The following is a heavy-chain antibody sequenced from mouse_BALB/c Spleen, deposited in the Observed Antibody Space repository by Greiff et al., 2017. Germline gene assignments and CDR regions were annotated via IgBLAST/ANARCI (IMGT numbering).Heavy chain of an antibody. CDR1: GYSFTSYW. V-gene: IGHV1-5*01. J-gene: IGHJ3*01. Sequence: EVQLQQSGPVLARPGASVKMSCKASGYSFTSYWMHWVKQRPGQGLEWIGAIYPGNSDTSYNQKLKGKAKLTVVTSASTAYMELSSLTNKDSAVFYCTSIYYSYDWFDYWGQGTLVTVSA. CDR3: TSIYYSYDWFDY. D-gene: IGHD2-12*01. CDR2: IYPGNSDT.